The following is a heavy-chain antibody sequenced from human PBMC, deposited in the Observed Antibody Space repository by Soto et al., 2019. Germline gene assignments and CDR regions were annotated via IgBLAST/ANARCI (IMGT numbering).Heavy chain of an antibody. V-gene: IGHV3-23*01. J-gene: IGHJ4*02. CDR1: GFTFSSYV. D-gene: IGHD6-6*01. CDR2: INGGSTYT. Sequence: GGSLRLSCAASGFTFSSYVMSWVRQAPGKGLEWVSAINGGSTYTYYADSVQGRFTVSRHNSKSTLFLQMDSLRAEDTAVYYCAKGSASARPYYFDCWGRGTLVTVSS. CDR3: AKGSASARPYYFDC.